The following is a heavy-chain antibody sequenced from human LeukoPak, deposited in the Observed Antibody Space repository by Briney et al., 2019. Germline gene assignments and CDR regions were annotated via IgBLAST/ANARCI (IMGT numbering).Heavy chain of an antibody. CDR2: IRFDGGNK. CDR3: ARDSSSSFSDGIDY. V-gene: IGHV3-30*02. Sequence: GGSLRLSCAASGFTFSSYGMHWVRQAPGKGLEWVAFIRFDGGNKYYADSVKGRFTISRDNAKNSLYLQMNSLRAEDTAVYYCARDSSSSFSDGIDYWGQGTLVTVSS. J-gene: IGHJ4*02. D-gene: IGHD6-6*01. CDR1: GFTFSSYG.